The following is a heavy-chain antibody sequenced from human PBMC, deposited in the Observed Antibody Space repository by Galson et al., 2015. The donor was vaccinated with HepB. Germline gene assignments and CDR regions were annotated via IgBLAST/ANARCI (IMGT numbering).Heavy chain of an antibody. V-gene: IGHV4-31*03. Sequence: TLSLTCTVSGDSINSANHYWSWIRQHPGKGLEWIGYIYYTGSTDYNPSLKSRVTISIDTSQNQFSLKLTSVTAADTAVYYCARVEFREGDFWSGLIYYFLYWGRGTLVTVSS. CDR3: ARVEFREGDFWSGLIYYFLY. D-gene: IGHD3-3*01. J-gene: IGHJ4*02. CDR2: IYYTGST. CDR1: GDSINSANHY.